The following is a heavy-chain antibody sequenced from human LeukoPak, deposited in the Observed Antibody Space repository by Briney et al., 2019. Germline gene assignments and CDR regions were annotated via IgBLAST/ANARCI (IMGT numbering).Heavy chain of an antibody. CDR1: GFTFNDYP. V-gene: IGHV3-43*02. CDR3: ATGSQPGTTFDY. CDR2: IIGDGSVT. J-gene: IGHJ4*02. Sequence: PGGSLRLSCAASGFTFNDYPMHWVRQAPGKGLEWVSLIIGDGSVTYYADSVKGRFTISRDNSKNSLYLQMNSLRLEDTAFYYCATGSQPGTTFDYWGQGTLVTASS. D-gene: IGHD1-14*01.